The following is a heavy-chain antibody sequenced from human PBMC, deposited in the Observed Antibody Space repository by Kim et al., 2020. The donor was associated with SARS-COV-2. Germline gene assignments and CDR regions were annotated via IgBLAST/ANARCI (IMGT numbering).Heavy chain of an antibody. V-gene: IGHV3-33*08. CDR1: GFSFSTYG. CDR3: ARDAGTALDF. D-gene: IGHD6-13*01. J-gene: IGHJ4*02. Sequence: GGSLRLSCAASGFSFSTYGTHWVRQTPGKGLEWVADIRKDGSKKWYADSVKGRFTVSRDISQNTLYLQMNSLRGDDTAVYYCARDAGTALDFWGQGTLVAVSS. CDR2: IRKDGSKK.